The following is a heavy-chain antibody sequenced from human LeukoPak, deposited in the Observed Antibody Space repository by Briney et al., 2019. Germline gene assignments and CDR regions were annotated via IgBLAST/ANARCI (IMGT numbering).Heavy chain of an antibody. Sequence: GGSLRLSCAASGFTFSSYGMHWVRQAPGKGLEWVAVISYDGSNKYYADSVKGRFTISRDNSKNTLYLQMNSLRAEDTAVYYCANTVDRVVMKTYYYYGMDVWGQGTTVTVSS. CDR2: ISYDGSNK. D-gene: IGHD3-22*01. V-gene: IGHV3-30*18. J-gene: IGHJ6*02. CDR1: GFTFSSYG. CDR3: ANTVDRVVMKTYYYYGMDV.